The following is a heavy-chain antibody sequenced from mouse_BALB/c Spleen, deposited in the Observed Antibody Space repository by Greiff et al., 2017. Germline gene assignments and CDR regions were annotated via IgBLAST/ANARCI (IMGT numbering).Heavy chain of an antibody. CDR3: ARGMDYYGSGAVDY. V-gene: IGHV3-6*02. D-gene: IGHD1-1*01. CDR2: ISYDGSN. Sequence: EVKLVESGPGLVKPSQSLSLTCSVTGYSITSGYYWNWIRQFPGNKLEWMGYISYDGSNNYNPSLKNRISITRDTSKNQFFLKLNSVTTEDTATYYCARGMDYYGSGAVDYWGKGTTVTVSS. CDR1: GYSITSGYY. J-gene: IGHJ4*01.